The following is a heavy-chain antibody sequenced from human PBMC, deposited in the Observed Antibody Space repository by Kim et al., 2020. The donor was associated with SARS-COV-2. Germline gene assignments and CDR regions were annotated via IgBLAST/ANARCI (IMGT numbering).Heavy chain of an antibody. J-gene: IGHJ6*02. Sequence: TYYANSGRARFTISRHNTKNTLYLQRSILRAEDTAVYYCARDAASYGMDVWGQGTTVTVSS. CDR3: ARDAASYGMDV. CDR2: T. V-gene: IGHV3-53*04.